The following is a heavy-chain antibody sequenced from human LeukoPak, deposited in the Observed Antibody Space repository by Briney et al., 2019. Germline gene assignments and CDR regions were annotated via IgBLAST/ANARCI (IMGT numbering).Heavy chain of an antibody. D-gene: IGHD5-18*01. CDR1: GGSISSRDYY. CDR2: IYYGNT. J-gene: IGHJ6*02. Sequence: SQTLSLTCTVSGGSISSRDYYWSWIRQHPGTGLEWIGYIYYGNTDYNPSLKSRVTISVDTSKNEFSLKLSSVTAADTAVYYCARARTPPAGTATVFDYYYGMDVWGQGTTVTVSS. V-gene: IGHV4-31*03. CDR3: ARARTPPAGTATVFDYYYGMDV.